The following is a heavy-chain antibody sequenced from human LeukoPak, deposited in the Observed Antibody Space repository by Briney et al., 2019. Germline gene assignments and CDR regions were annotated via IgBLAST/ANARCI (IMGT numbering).Heavy chain of an antibody. CDR1: GFTFSSYE. V-gene: IGHV3-48*03. Sequence: GGSLRLSCAASGFTFSSYEMNWVRQAPGKGLEWVSYISSGGSTIYYADSVKGRFTISRDNAKNSLYLQMNSLRAEDTAVYYCVREGQWGGFDYWGQGTLVTVSS. J-gene: IGHJ4*02. D-gene: IGHD3-10*01. CDR3: VREGQWGGFDY. CDR2: ISSGGSTI.